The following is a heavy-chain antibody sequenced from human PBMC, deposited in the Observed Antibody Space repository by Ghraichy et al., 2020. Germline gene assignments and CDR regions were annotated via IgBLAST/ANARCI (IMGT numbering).Heavy chain of an antibody. J-gene: IGHJ6*02. CDR1: GGSIISNDW. CDR2: IYHGGTI. D-gene: IGHD2/OR15-2a*01. Sequence: SETLSLTCAVSGGSIISNDWWSWVRHSPGKGLEWIAEIYHGGTINYNPSLGSRVTLSLDKSKNQFSLNLRSVTAADTAVYFCARDRSSVIPRPGATPVTKYGMDVWGQGTAVTVSS. V-gene: IGHV4-4*02. CDR3: ARDRSSVIPRPGATPVTKYGMDV.